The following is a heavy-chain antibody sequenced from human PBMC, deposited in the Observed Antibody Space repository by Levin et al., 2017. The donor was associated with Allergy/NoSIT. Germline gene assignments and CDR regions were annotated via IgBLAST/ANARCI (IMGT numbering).Heavy chain of an antibody. Sequence: ASVKVSCKASGYTFTGYYMHWVRQAPGQGLEWMGRINPNSGGTNYAQKFQGRVTMTRDTSISTAYMELSRLRSDDTAVYYCAILYDFWSGYFGLADIVATALGPPIDYWGQGTLVTVSS. CDR3: AILYDFWSGYFGLADIVATALGPPIDY. D-gene: IGHD3-3*01. CDR1: GYTFTGYY. CDR2: INPNSGGT. J-gene: IGHJ4*02. V-gene: IGHV1-2*06.